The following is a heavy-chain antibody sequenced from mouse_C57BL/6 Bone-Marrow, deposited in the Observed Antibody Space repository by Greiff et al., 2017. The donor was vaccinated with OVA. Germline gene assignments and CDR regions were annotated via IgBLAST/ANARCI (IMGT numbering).Heavy chain of an antibody. CDR2: IDPENGDT. J-gene: IGHJ3*01. D-gene: IGHD1-1*01. CDR3: TTCYYGSSLFAY. Sequence: EVQLQQSGAELVRPGASVKLSCTASGFNIKDDYMHWVKQRPEQGLEWIGWIDPENGDTEYASKFQGKATMTADTSSNTAYLQLSSLTSEDTAVYYCTTCYYGSSLFAYWGQGTLVTVSA. V-gene: IGHV14-4*01. CDR1: GFNIKDDY.